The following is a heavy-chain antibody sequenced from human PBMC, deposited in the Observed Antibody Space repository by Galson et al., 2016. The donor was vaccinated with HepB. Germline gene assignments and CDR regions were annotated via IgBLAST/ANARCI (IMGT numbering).Heavy chain of an antibody. J-gene: IGHJ4*01. CDR1: GYRSTNYW. Sequence: QSGAEVKKPGESLKISCQAFGYRSTNYWIGWVRQMPGTGLEWLGLIYFGGFETRYSPSFQGRVIVSADRSINTAYLQWGSLEASDTAIYYCAGATHGNTWFDYW. CDR2: IYFGGFET. V-gene: IGHV5-51*01. CDR3: AGATHGNTWFDY. D-gene: IGHD4/OR15-4a*01.